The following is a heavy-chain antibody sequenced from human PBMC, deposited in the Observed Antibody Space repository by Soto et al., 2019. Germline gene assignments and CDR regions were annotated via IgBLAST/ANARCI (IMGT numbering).Heavy chain of an antibody. Sequence: GGSLRLSCAASGFTFSNAWMSWVRQAPGKGLEWVGRSKSKTDGGTTDYAAPVKGRFTISRDDSKNTLYLQMNSLKTEDTAVYYCTTVGPIVVWGQGTLVTVSS. J-gene: IGHJ4*02. CDR3: TTVGPIVV. CDR1: GFTFSNAW. D-gene: IGHD3-22*01. V-gene: IGHV3-15*01. CDR2: SKSKTDGGTT.